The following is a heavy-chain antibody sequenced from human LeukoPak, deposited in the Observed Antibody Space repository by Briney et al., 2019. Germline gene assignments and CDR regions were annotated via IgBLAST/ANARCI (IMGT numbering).Heavy chain of an antibody. CDR3: TSHAAFDP. V-gene: IGHV3-15*01. CDR2: IKSKNVGGTT. Sequence: GGSLRLSCAASGFTFSSCAMNRVRQAPGKGLEWVGRIKSKNVGGTTDYAAPVKGRFTISRDDSKNTVYLQMNSLKIEDTAVYYCTSHAAFDPWGQGTLVTVSS. J-gene: IGHJ5*02. CDR1: GFTFSSCA.